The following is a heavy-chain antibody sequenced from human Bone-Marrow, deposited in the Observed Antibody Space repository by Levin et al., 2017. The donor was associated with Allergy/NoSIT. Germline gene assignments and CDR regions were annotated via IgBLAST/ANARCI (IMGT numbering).Heavy chain of an antibody. CDR2: ISGSGGST. V-gene: IGHV3-23*01. CDR3: AKDSSGYYGSGSYDY. CDR1: GFTFSSYA. D-gene: IGHD3-10*01. J-gene: IGHJ4*02. Sequence: SCAASGFTFSSYAMSWVRQAPGKGLEWVSAISGSGGSTYYADSVKGRFTISRDNSKNTLYLQMNSLRAEDTAVYYCAKDSSGYYGSGSYDYWGQGTLVTVSS.